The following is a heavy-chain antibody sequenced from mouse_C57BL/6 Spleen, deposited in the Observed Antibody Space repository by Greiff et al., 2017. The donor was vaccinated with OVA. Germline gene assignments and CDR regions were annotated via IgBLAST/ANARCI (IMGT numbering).Heavy chain of an antibody. CDR1: GYTFTDYE. J-gene: IGHJ4*01. CDR2: IDPETGGT. D-gene: IGHD2-1*01. Sequence: QVQLQQSGAELVRPGASVTLSCKASGYTFTDYEMHWVKQTPVHGLEWIGAIDPETGGTAYNQKFKGKAILTADKSSSTAYMELRSLTSEDSAVYYCTRDGNYRDAMDYWGQGTSVTVSS. V-gene: IGHV1-15*01. CDR3: TRDGNYRDAMDY.